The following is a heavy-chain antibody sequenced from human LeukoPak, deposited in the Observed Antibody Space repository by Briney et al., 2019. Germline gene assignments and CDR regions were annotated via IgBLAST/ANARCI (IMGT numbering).Heavy chain of an antibody. CDR1: GYTFTGYY. V-gene: IGHV1-69*05. D-gene: IGHD3-22*01. CDR2: IIPIFGTA. J-gene: IGHJ6*03. Sequence: SVKVSCKASGYTFTGYYMHWVRQAPGLGLEWMGRIIPIFGTANYAQKFQGRVTITTDESTSTAYMELSSLRSEDTAVYYCARDSDSSGYYMDVWGKGTTVTVSS. CDR3: ARDSDSSGYYMDV.